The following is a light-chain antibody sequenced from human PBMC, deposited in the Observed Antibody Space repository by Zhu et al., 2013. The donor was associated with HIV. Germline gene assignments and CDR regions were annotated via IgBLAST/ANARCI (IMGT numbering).Light chain of an antibody. CDR1: NIGTKN. Sequence: SYVLTQPPSVSVAPGKTARITCGGNNIGTKNVHWYQQKPGQAPVLVMDDDGDRPSRIPERFSGSKSGNTATLTITWVGAGDEADYYCQIWDSDSDHYVFGTGTKVTVL. CDR2: DDG. V-gene: IGLV3-21*04. CDR3: QIWDSDSDHYV. J-gene: IGLJ1*01.